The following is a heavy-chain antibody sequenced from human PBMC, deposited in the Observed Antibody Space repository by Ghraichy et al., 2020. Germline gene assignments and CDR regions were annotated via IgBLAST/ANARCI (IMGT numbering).Heavy chain of an antibody. CDR2: ISSGSDTI. CDR1: GLTFGSFS. CDR3: ARGGHNAMDV. J-gene: IGHJ6*02. Sequence: GSLRLTCADSGLTFGSFSMNWVRQAPGQGLEWISYISSGSDTIYYADSVKGRFTISRDNVKKTLYLQMNSLTDEDTAVYYCARGGHNAMDVWGQGTTVTVSS. V-gene: IGHV3-48*02. D-gene: IGHD1-1*01.